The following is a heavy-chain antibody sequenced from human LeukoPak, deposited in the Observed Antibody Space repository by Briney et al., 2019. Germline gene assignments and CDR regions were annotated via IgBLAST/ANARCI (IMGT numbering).Heavy chain of an antibody. D-gene: IGHD2-2*03. CDR3: ARAGYCSSTSCYAFNFDY. CDR1: GYTFTSYA. V-gene: IGHV7-4-1*02. Sequence: ASVKVSCKASGYTFTSYAMNWVRQAPGQGLERMGWINTNTRNPTYAQGFTGRFVFSLDTSVSTAYLQISSLKAEDTAVYYCARAGYCSSTSCYAFNFDYWGQGTLVTVSS. CDR2: INTNTRNP. J-gene: IGHJ4*02.